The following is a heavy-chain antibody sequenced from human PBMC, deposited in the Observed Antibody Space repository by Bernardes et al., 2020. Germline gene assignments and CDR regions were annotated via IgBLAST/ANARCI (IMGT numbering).Heavy chain of an antibody. D-gene: IGHD2-15*01. CDR1: GFTFSSYG. Sequence: GGSLRLSCAASGFTFSSYGMHWVRQAPGKGLEWVAVIWYDGSNKYYADSVKGRFTISRDNSKNTLYLQMNSLRAEDTAVYYCAVDIVVVVAQDAFDIWGQGTMVTVSS. CDR3: AVDIVVVVAQDAFDI. J-gene: IGHJ3*02. V-gene: IGHV3-33*01. CDR2: IWYDGSNK.